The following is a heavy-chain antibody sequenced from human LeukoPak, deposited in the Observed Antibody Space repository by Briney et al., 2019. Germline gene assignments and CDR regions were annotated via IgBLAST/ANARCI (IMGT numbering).Heavy chain of an antibody. CDR1: RFTFSSYA. CDR3: AKDRGGPCTGYDYDY. J-gene: IGHJ4*02. CDR2: TSSSGGST. D-gene: IGHD2-8*02. Sequence: GGSLRLSCAASRFTFSSYAMSWVRQAPGKGLEWVSTTSSSGGSTYYADSVKGRFTISRDNSKNTLYLQMNSLRAEDTAVYYCAKDRGGPCTGYDYDYWGQGTLVTVSS. V-gene: IGHV3-23*01.